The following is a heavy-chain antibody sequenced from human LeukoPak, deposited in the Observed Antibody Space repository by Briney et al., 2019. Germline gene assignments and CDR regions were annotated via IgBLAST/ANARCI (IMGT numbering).Heavy chain of an antibody. CDR1: GGSISSGNCY. J-gene: IGHJ4*02. CDR2: VYTRGDT. V-gene: IGHV4-61*02. D-gene: IGHD2-2*01. CDR3: ARGCSSTTCYRGGFDF. Sequence: PSETLSLTCTVSGGSISSGNCYWSWIRQPAGKGLEWIGRVYTRGDTNYNPSLKIPVTISLDTSNNQFSLELSSVTAADTAVYYCARGCSSTTCYRGGFDFWGQGTLVTVSS.